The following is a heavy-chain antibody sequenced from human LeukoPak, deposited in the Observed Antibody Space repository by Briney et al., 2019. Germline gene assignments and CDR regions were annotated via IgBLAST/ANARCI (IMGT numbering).Heavy chain of an antibody. CDR1: GGSFSGYY. Sequence: SETLSLTCAVYGGSFSGYYWSWIRQPPGKGLEWIGEINHSGSTNYNPSLKSRVTISVDTSKDQFSLKLSSVTAADTAVYYCARRPGGYGDYGMDVWGKGTTVTVSS. CDR2: INHSGST. D-gene: IGHD4-17*01. J-gene: IGHJ6*04. V-gene: IGHV4-34*01. CDR3: ARRPGGYGDYGMDV.